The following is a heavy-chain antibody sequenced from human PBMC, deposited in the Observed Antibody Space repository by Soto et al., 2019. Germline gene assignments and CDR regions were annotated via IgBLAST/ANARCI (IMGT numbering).Heavy chain of an antibody. J-gene: IGHJ6*02. V-gene: IGHV4-39*02. Sequence: SETLSLTCTVSGGSISNKRYYWGWIRQPPGKGLEWIGSIHYSGSTYDNPSLKSRLTISLDTSKKHFSLKLRSVTDADTAAYYCARADRTMVTYCSLAVWGQGNTVTVFS. D-gene: IGHD4-17*01. CDR1: GGSISNKRYY. CDR3: ARADRTMVTYCSLAV. CDR2: IHYSGST.